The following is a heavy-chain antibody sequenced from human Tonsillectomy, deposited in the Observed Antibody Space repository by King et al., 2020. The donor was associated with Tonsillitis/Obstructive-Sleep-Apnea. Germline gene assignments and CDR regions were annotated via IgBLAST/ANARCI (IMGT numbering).Heavy chain of an antibody. CDR1: GYSFTSYW. D-gene: IGHD6-19*01. Sequence: QLVQSGAEVKKPGESLKISCKGFGYSFTSYWIGWVRQMPGKGLEWMGFIYPGDSDTRYSPSFRGQVTISADKSISTAYLQWSSLKASDTAMYYCARHDLRIPVAGGEELFDYWGQGTLVTVSS. CDR2: IYPGDSDT. V-gene: IGHV5-51*01. J-gene: IGHJ4*02. CDR3: ARHDLRIPVAGGEELFDY.